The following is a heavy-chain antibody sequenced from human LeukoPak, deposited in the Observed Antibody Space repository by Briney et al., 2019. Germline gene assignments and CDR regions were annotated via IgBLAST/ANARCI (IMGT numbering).Heavy chain of an antibody. V-gene: IGHV4-39*01. Sequence: SETLSLTCTVSGGSISSSSYYWGWIRQPPGKGLEWIGSIYYSGSTYYNPSFKSRVTISVDTSKNQFSLKLSSVTAADTAVYYCARGGRYYDPLDAFDIWGQGTMVTVSS. J-gene: IGHJ3*02. CDR2: IYYSGST. D-gene: IGHD3-22*01. CDR1: GGSISSSSYY. CDR3: ARGGRYYDPLDAFDI.